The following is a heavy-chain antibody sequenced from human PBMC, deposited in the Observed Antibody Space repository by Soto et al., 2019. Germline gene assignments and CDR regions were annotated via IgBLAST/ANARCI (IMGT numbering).Heavy chain of an antibody. V-gene: IGHV3-30-3*01. Sequence: QVQLVESGGGVVQPGRSLRLSCAASGFTFSSYAMHWVRQAPGKGLEWVAVISYDGSNKYYADSVKGRFTISRDNSKNTLYLQMNSLRAEDTAVYYCARVKSFPTHNGIGWYFDLWGRGTLVTVSS. J-gene: IGHJ2*01. D-gene: IGHD3-16*02. CDR1: GFTFSSYA. CDR2: ISYDGSNK. CDR3: ARVKSFPTHNGIGWYFDL.